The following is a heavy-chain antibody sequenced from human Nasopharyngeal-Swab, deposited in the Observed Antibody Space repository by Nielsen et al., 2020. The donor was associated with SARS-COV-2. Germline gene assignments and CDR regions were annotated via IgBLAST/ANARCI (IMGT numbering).Heavy chain of an antibody. CDR1: GGSLSGYY. D-gene: IGHD4-17*01. V-gene: IGHV4-34*01. J-gene: IGHJ6*02. CDR3: ARGSTVTTFYYYYYGMDV. CDR2: INHSGST. Sequence: SETLSLTCAVYGGSLSGYYWSWIPQPPGKGLEWIGEINHSGSTNYNPSLKSRVTISVDTSKNQFSLKLISVTAADTAVYYCARGSTVTTFYYYYYGMDVWGQGTTVTVSS.